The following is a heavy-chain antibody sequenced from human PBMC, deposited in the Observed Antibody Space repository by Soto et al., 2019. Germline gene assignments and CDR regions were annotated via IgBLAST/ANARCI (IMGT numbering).Heavy chain of an antibody. D-gene: IGHD3-22*01. CDR1: GYTFTGYY. J-gene: IGHJ4*02. Sequence: ASVKVSCKASGYTFTGYYMHWVRQAPGQGLEWMGWINPNSGGTNYAQKFQGWVTMTRDTSISTAYMELSRLRSDDTAVYYCARAAYYYDGSGYSDFDYWGQGTLVTVSS. CDR2: INPNSGGT. CDR3: ARAAYYYDGSGYSDFDY. V-gene: IGHV1-2*04.